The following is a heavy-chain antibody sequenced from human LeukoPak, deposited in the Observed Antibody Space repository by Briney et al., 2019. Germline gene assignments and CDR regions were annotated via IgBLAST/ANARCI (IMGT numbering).Heavy chain of an antibody. V-gene: IGHV4-39*01. CDR3: ARHPAYFGSCRGGRCYYFDY. D-gene: IGHD2-15*01. Sequence: PSQTLSLTRTVSGGSLSSIYYYWGWSRQAPGKGLEWIGSIFYTGSIYQNPSLRGRVSISMDTSKNQFSVHLGCVTAADAAVYYCARHPAYFGSCRGGRCYYFDYWGQGTLVTVSS. CDR2: IFYTGSI. J-gene: IGHJ4*02. CDR1: GGSLSSIYYY.